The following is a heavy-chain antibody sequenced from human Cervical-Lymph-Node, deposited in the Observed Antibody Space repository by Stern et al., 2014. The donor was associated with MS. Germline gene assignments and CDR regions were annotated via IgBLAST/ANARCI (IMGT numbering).Heavy chain of an antibody. CDR2: IWYDGSNK. J-gene: IGHJ3*02. CDR1: GFTFSSYG. CDR3: ARIDYGYAFDI. V-gene: IGHV3-33*01. D-gene: IGHD4-17*01. Sequence: VQLVESGGGVVQPGRSLRLSCAASGFTFSSYGMHWVRQAPGKGLERVAVIWYDGSNKYYADSVKGRFTISRDKSKNTLYLQMNSLRAEDTAVYYCARIDYGYAFDIWGQGTMVTVSS.